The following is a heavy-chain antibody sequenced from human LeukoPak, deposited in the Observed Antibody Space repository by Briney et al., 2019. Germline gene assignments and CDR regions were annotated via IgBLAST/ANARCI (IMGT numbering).Heavy chain of an antibody. D-gene: IGHD5-24*01. Sequence: GASVKVSCKASGYAFTSYCMHWVRQAPVQGLEWMGIINPSGGSTSYVQKFQGRVTMTRDTSTGTVYMELSSLRSEDTAVYYCARGTMVTITDYWGQGTLVTVSS. V-gene: IGHV1-46*01. CDR3: ARGTMVTITDY. J-gene: IGHJ4*02. CDR2: INPSGGST. CDR1: GYAFTSYC.